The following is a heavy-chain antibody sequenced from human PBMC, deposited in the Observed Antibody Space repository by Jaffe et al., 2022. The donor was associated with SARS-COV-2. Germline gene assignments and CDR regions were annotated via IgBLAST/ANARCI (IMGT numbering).Heavy chain of an antibody. CDR1: GYSFSNSYW. CDR3: ARVPLRPQLGYYGMDV. Sequence: EVQLVQSGAEVKKPGESLRISCRASGYSFSNSYWIAWVRQMPGKGLEWMGRIDPSDSYTNYRPSLQGHVTISTDNSINTAYLQWSSLRASDTAIYYCARVPLRPQLGYYGMDVWGQGTTVTVSS. CDR2: IDPSDSYT. V-gene: IGHV5-10-1*03. D-gene: IGHD3-16*01. J-gene: IGHJ6*02.